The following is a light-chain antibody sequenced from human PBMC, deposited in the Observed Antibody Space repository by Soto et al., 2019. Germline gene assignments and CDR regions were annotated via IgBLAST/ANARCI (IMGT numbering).Light chain of an antibody. CDR1: SSDVGGYDY. CDR2: GVS. Sequence: QSVLTQPRSVSESPGQSVTISCTGTSSDVGGYDYLSWYQQHPGKAPKLLIYGVSERPSGVPDRFSGFKSGSTASLTISGLQAEDEADYYCCSYSDTYTYVFGTGTKVTVL. J-gene: IGLJ1*01. CDR3: CSYSDTYTYV. V-gene: IGLV2-11*01.